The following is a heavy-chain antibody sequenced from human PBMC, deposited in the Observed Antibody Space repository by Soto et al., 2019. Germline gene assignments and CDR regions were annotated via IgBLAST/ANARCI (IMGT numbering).Heavy chain of an antibody. CDR2: IWYDGGEK. CDR1: GFTFSSYG. J-gene: IGHJ5*02. Sequence: QVQLVESGGGVVQPGGSLRLSCAASGFTFSSYGMHWVRQAPGKGLEWVAVIWYDGGEKYYADSVKGRFTISRDNSKNTLSLQMNTLSDEDTAVYYCARYVSSRYNNWIDPWGQGTLVTVAS. CDR3: ARYVSSRYNNWIDP. V-gene: IGHV3-33*01. D-gene: IGHD6-13*01.